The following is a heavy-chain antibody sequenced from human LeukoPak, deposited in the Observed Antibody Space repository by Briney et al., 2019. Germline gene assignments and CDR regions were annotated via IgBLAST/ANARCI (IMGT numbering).Heavy chain of an antibody. CDR3: TRVGYIDEGIDY. Sequence: QSGRSLRLSCAASGSTFDDYAMHWVRQAPGKGLEWVSGISWNSGSIGYADSVKGRFTISRDNAKNSLYLQMNSLRAEDTAIYYCTRVGYIDEGIDYWGQGTLVTVSS. CDR1: GSTFDDYA. CDR2: ISWNSGSI. J-gene: IGHJ4*02. D-gene: IGHD5-24*01. V-gene: IGHV3-9*01.